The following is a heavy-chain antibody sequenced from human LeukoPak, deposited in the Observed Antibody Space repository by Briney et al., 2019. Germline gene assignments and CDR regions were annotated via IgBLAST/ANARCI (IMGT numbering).Heavy chain of an antibody. CDR3: ARAGLPIFYYYMDV. CDR2: INTNTGSP. J-gene: IGHJ6*03. D-gene: IGHD5-18*01. Sequence: GASVKVSCKASGYIFTTYAMNWVRQAPGQGLEWMGWINTNTGSPTYAQGFTGRFVFSLDTSVTTAYLQISSLKAEDTAVYYCARAGLPIFYYYMDVWGKGTTVTVSS. CDR1: GYIFTTYA. V-gene: IGHV7-4-1*02.